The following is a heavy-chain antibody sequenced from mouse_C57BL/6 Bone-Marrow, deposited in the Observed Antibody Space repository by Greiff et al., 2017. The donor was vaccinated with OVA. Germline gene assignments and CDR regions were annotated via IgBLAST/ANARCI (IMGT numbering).Heavy chain of an antibody. CDR3: ARSPHCYGSTSWFAY. J-gene: IGHJ3*01. CDR1: GYTFTSYG. D-gene: IGHD1-1*01. CDR2: IYPRSGNT. Sequence: QVQLKESGAELARPGASVKLSCKASGYTFTSYGISWVKQRPGQGLEWIGEIYPRSGNTYYNEKFKGKATLTADKSSSTAYMELRSLTSEDSAVYFCARSPHCYGSTSWFAYWGRGTLVTVSA. V-gene: IGHV1-81*01.